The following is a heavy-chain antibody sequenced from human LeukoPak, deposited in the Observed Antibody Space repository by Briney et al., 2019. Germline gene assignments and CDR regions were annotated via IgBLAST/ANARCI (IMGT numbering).Heavy chain of an antibody. CDR2: ISSSSSYI. V-gene: IGHV3-21*04. CDR1: GVTFSSYS. Sequence: GGSLRLSCVASGVTFSSYSMNWVRQAPGKGLEWVSYISSSSSYIYYADSVKGRFTISRDNSQNTLYLQMSSLRVDDTAIYYCAKGARVTTRSWFDPWGQGTLVTVSS. CDR3: AKGARVTTRSWFDP. J-gene: IGHJ5*02. D-gene: IGHD4-17*01.